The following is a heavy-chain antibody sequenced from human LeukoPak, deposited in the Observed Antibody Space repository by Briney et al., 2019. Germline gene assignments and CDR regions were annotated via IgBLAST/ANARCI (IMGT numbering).Heavy chain of an antibody. CDR3: ARLDRWFDP. CDR2: IYHSGST. Sequence: SETLSLTCAVSGYSISSGYYWGWIRQPPGKGLEWIGSIYHSGSTYYNPSLKSRVTISVDTSKNQFSLKLSSATAADTAVYHCARLDRWFDPWGQGTLVTVSS. J-gene: IGHJ5*02. CDR1: GYSISSGYY. D-gene: IGHD1-14*01. V-gene: IGHV4-38-2*01.